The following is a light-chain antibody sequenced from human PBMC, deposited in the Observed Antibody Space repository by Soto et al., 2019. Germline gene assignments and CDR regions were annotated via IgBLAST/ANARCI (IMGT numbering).Light chain of an antibody. CDR2: DNN. Sequence: SVLTQPPSMSAAPGQTVTISCSGNYSNIGNNFVSWYQQLPGAAPRLLIHDNNKRPSGIPDRFSGAKSGTSATLGITGLQTGDEADYYCAAWDYTLGSVLFGGGTKVTVL. J-gene: IGLJ2*01. V-gene: IGLV1-51*01. CDR1: YSNIGNNF. CDR3: AAWDYTLGSVL.